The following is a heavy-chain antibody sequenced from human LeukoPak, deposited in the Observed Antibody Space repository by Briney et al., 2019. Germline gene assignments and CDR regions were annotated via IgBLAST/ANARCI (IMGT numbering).Heavy chain of an antibody. J-gene: IGHJ4*02. D-gene: IGHD5-18*01. Sequence: GGSLRLSCAASGFTFSNAWMSWVRQAPGKGLEWVGRIKSKTDGGTTDYAAPVKGRFTISRDDSKNTLYLQMNSLKTEDTAVYYCTTGFSVDTAMIYYWGQGTLVTVPS. CDR3: TTGFSVDTAMIYY. V-gene: IGHV3-15*01. CDR2: IKSKTDGGTT. CDR1: GFTFSNAW.